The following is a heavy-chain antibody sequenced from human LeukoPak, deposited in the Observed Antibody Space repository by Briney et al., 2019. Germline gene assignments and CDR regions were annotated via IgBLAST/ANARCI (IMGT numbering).Heavy chain of an antibody. CDR2: IYYSGST. J-gene: IGHJ5*02. V-gene: IGHV4-39*07. CDR1: GGSISSSSYY. Sequence: PSETLSLTCTVSGGSISSSSYYWGWTRQPPGKGLEWIGSIYYSGSTYYNPSLKSRVTISVDTSKNQFSLKLSSVTAADTAVYYCARDSQGQNWFDPWGQGTLVTVSS. CDR3: ARDSQGQNWFDP.